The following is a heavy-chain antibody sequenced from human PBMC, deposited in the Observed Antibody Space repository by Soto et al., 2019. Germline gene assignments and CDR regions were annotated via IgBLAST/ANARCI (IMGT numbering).Heavy chain of an antibody. CDR3: ARDNSWYSYGASYYFDY. CDR1: GFTFSSYA. J-gene: IGHJ4*02. Sequence: GGSLRLSCAASGFTFSSYAMHWVRQAPGKGLEWVAVISYDGSNKYYADSVKGRFTISRDNSKNTLYLQMNSLRAEDTAVYYCARDNSWYSYGASYYFDYWGQGTLVTVSS. V-gene: IGHV3-30-3*01. D-gene: IGHD5-18*01. CDR2: ISYDGSNK.